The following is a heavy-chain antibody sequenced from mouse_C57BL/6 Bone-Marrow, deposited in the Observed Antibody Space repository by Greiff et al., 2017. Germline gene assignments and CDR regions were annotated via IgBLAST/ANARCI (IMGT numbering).Heavy chain of an antibody. Sequence: VKQRPGQGLEWIGDIYPGSGSTNYNEKFKSKATLTVDTSSSTAYMQLSSLTSEDSAVYYCARWGWLLRFDYWGQGTTLTVSS. J-gene: IGHJ2*01. V-gene: IGHV1-55*01. CDR3: ARWGWLLRFDY. D-gene: IGHD2-3*01. CDR2: IYPGSGST.